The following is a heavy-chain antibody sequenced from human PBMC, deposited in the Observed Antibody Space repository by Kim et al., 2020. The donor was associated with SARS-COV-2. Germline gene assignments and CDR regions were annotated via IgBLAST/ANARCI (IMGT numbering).Heavy chain of an antibody. CDR1: GFTFSSYS. V-gene: IGHV3-21*01. J-gene: IGHJ4*02. CDR3: ARDGASTRITMIVVVTPLDY. D-gene: IGHD3-22*01. Sequence: GGSLRLSCAASGFTFSSYSMNWVRQAPGKGLEWVSSISSSSSYIYYADSVKGRFTISRDNAKNSLYLQMNSLRAEDTAVYYCARDGASTRITMIVVVTPLDYWGQGTLVTVSS. CDR2: ISSSSSYI.